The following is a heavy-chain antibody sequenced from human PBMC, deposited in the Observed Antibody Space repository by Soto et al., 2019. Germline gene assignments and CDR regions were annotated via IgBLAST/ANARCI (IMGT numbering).Heavy chain of an antibody. D-gene: IGHD3-10*01. J-gene: IGHJ5*02. CDR1: GFSLSTSGVG. V-gene: IGHV2-5*02. Sequence: QITLKESGPTLVKPTQTLTLTCTFSGFSLSTSGVGVGWIRQPPGKALEWLALIYWDDDKRYSPSLKSRLTTPKDPSKPQVVLTMPNMAPWDTAPYYCAHRRGRIWFGEYRFDPWGQGTLVTVSS. CDR3: AHRRGRIWFGEYRFDP. CDR2: IYWDDDK.